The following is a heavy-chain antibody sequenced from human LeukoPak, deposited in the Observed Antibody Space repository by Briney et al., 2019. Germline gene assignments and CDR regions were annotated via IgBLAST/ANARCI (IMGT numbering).Heavy chain of an antibody. J-gene: IGHJ4*02. V-gene: IGHV4-34*01. D-gene: IGHD3-22*01. CDR3: ARVNYYDSSGYYSEPEYYFDY. CDR2: INHSGST. CDR1: GGSFSGYY. Sequence: SETLSLTCAVYGGSFSGYYWSWIRQPPGKGLEWIGEINHSGSTNYNPSLKSRVTISVDTSKNQFSLKLSSVTAADTAVYYCARVNYYDSSGYYSEPEYYFDYWGQGTLVTVSS.